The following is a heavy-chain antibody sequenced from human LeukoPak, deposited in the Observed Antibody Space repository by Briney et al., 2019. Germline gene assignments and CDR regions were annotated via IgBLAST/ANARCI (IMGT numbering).Heavy chain of an antibody. CDR1: GYTFTDYY. Sequence: ASVKVSCKASGYTFTDYYMHWVRQAPGQGLEWMGWINPNSGGTNYAWRFQGRVTMTRDTSISTAYMELSRLRSDDTAVYYCARVVSYYGINGYWGQGTLVTVSS. CDR2: INPNSGGT. J-gene: IGHJ4*02. V-gene: IGHV1-2*02. CDR3: ARVVSYYGINGY. D-gene: IGHD3-3*01.